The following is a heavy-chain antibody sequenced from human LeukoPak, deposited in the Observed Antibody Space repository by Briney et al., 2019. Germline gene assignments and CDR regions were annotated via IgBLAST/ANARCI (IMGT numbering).Heavy chain of an antibody. V-gene: IGHV3-23*01. CDR2: ISGSAGST. CDR1: GFTFSSYA. CDR3: AKGRYSGSYYNSAFDI. Sequence: GGSLRLSRAASGFTFSSYAMSWVRQAPGKGLEWVSIISGSAGSTDYADSVKGRFTISRDNSKNTLYLQMNSLRAEDTAVYYCAKGRYSGSYYNSAFDIWGQGTKVTASS. J-gene: IGHJ3*02. D-gene: IGHD1-26*01.